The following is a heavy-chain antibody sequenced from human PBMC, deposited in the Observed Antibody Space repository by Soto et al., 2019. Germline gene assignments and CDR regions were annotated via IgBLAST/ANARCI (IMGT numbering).Heavy chain of an antibody. D-gene: IGHD6-6*01. CDR3: AKDVRIAARPTPGCGMDV. V-gene: IGHV3-30*18. CDR1: GFTFSSYG. Sequence: QVQLVESGGGVVQPGRSLRLSCAASGFTFSSYGMHWVRQAPGKGLEWVAVISYDGSNKYYADSVKGRFTISRDNSKNTLYLQMNSLRAEDTAVYYCAKDVRIAARPTPGCGMDVWGQGTTVTVSS. J-gene: IGHJ6*02. CDR2: ISYDGSNK.